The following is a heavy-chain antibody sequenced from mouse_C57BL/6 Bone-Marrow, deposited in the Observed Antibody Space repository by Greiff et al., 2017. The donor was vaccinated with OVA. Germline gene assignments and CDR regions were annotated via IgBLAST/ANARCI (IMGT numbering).Heavy chain of an antibody. V-gene: IGHV10-1*01. CDR3: GRRRIYYGNPGYAMDY. D-gene: IGHD2-1*01. CDR2: IRSKSNNYAT. J-gene: IGHJ4*01. CDR1: GFSFNTYA. Sequence: EVQVVESGGGLVQPKGSLKLSCAASGFSFNTYAMNWVRQAPGKGLEWVARIRSKSNNYATYYADSVKDRFTISRDDSESMLYLQMNNLKTEDTAMYYCGRRRIYYGNPGYAMDYWGQGTAATDSS.